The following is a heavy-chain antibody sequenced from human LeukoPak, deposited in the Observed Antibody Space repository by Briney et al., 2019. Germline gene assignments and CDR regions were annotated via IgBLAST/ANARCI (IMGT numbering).Heavy chain of an antibody. CDR1: GGSTSSYY. Sequence: SETLSLTCTVSGGSTSSYYWSWIRQPPGKGLEWIGYIYYSGSTNYNPSLKSRVTISVDTSKNQFSLKLSSVTAADTAVYYCASEAQQQLVNWGQGTLVTVSS. D-gene: IGHD6-13*01. V-gene: IGHV4-59*01. CDR3: ASEAQQQLVN. CDR2: IYYSGST. J-gene: IGHJ4*02.